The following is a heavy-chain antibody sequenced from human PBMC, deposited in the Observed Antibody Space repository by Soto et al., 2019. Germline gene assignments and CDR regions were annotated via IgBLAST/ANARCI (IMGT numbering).Heavy chain of an antibody. V-gene: IGHV3-33*01. Sequence: LRLSCAASGFTFSSYGMHWVRQAPGKGLEWVAVIWYDGSNKYYADSVKGRFTISRDNSKNTLYLQMNSLRAEDTAVYYCARGGEYCTNGVCYYFDYWGQGTLVTVSS. CDR1: GFTFSSYG. CDR3: ARGGEYCTNGVCYYFDY. J-gene: IGHJ4*02. CDR2: IWYDGSNK. D-gene: IGHD2-8*01.